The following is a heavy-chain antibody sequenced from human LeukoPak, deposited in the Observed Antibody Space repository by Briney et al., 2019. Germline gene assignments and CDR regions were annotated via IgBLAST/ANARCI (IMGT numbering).Heavy chain of an antibody. J-gene: IGHJ4*02. D-gene: IGHD2-2*01. V-gene: IGHV3-23*01. CDR2: ISGSGGST. CDR3: AKDWRGAQLLLGA. Sequence: PGGSLRLSCAASGFTFSNYDMNWVRQAPGKGLEWVSVISGSGGSTYYADSVKGRFTISRDNSKNTLWLQMNSLRAEDTAVYYCAKDWRGAQLLLGAWGQGTLVTVSS. CDR1: GFTFSNYD.